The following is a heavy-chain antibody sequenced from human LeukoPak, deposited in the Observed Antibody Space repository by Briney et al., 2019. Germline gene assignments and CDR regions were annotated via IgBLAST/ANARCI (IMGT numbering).Heavy chain of an antibody. Sequence: PSETLSLTCAVYGGSFSGYYWSWIRQPPGKGLEWIGEINHSGSTNYNPSLKSRVTISVDRSKNQFSLRLTSVTAADTAVYYCARVRWDSSSSEDYGGQGTLVTVSS. D-gene: IGHD6-6*01. V-gene: IGHV4-34*01. CDR3: ARVRWDSSSSEDY. CDR2: INHSGST. CDR1: GGSFSGYY. J-gene: IGHJ4*02.